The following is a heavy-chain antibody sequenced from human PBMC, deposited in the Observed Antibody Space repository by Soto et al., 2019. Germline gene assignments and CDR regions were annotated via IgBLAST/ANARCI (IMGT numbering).Heavy chain of an antibody. D-gene: IGHD3-22*01. J-gene: IGHJ4*02. CDR2: INIYGGGT. CDR1: GYTFTSYG. V-gene: IGHV1-18*01. CDR3: ARALYYYDNSGLAF. Sequence: QIHLEQSGPEVKKPGASVKVSCKASGYTFTSYGISWVRLAPGQGLEWMGWINIYGGGTNYAQKYQDRVTMTRATSTNTVYLEMRSLTSDDTAIYYCARALYYYDNSGLAFWGQGTLVTVSS.